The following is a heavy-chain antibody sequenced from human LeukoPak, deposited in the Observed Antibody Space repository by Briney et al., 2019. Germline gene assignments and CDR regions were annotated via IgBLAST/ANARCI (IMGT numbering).Heavy chain of an antibody. CDR2: ISWNSGSI. CDR3: AKDITPRDSYYYWHSD. CDR1: GFTFDDYA. D-gene: IGHD5-18*01. J-gene: IGHJ4*02. V-gene: IGHV3-9*01. Sequence: PGRSLRLSCAASGFTFDDYAMHWVRQAPGKGLEWVSGISWNSGSIGYADSVKGRFTISRDNAKNSLYLQMNSLRPEDTALYYCAKDITPRDSYYYWHSDWGQGTLVTVSS.